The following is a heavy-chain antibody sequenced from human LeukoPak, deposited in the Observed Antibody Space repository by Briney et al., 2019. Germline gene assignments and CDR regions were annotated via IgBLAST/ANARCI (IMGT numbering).Heavy chain of an antibody. D-gene: IGHD3-9*01. CDR3: ARGPTGHFDWFLVDAFDI. V-gene: IGHV3-23*01. CDR2: ISGSGGST. J-gene: IGHJ3*02. CDR1: GFTFSSYA. Sequence: PGGSLRLSCAASGFTFSSYAMSWVRQAPGKGLEWVSGISGSGGSTYYADSVKGRFTISRDNSKNTLYLQMNSLRAEDTAVYYCARGPTGHFDWFLVDAFDIWGQGTMVTVSS.